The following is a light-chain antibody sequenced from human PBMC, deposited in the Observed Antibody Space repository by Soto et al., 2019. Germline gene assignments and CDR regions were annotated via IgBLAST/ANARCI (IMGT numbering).Light chain of an antibody. V-gene: IGKV1-8*01. CDR1: QGISSY. CDR3: QQCYSYPRT. Sequence: AIRMTQSPSSLSASTGDRVTITCRASQGISSYLAWYQQKPGKAPKLLIYAASTLQSGVPSRFSGSGSGTDFTLTISCLQSEDFATYYCQQCYSYPRTFGQGTKVYIK. J-gene: IGKJ1*01. CDR2: AAS.